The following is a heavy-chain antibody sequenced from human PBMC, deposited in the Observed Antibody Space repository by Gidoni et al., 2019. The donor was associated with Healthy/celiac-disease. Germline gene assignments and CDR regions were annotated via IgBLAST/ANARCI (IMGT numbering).Heavy chain of an antibody. J-gene: IGHJ4*02. CDR1: GFTFSSYA. CDR2: ISGSGGST. V-gene: IGHV3-23*01. Sequence: EVQLLESGGGLVQPGGALRLSCEAPGFTFSSYAMSWVRQAPGKGLGWVSAISGSGGSTYYADSVKGRFTISRDNSKNTLYLQMNSLRAEDTAVYYCAHRRPDYDYWGQGTLVTVSS. CDR3: AHRRPDYDY.